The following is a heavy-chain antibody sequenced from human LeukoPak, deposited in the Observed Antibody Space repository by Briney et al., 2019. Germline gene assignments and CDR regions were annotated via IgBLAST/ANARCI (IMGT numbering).Heavy chain of an antibody. CDR2: ISRTGSTT. D-gene: IGHD1-14*01. CDR1: GFTFSADS. V-gene: IGHV3-48*02. J-gene: IGHJ4*02. CDR3: ARDRPGKYYFDS. Sequence: PGGSLRLSCAASGFTFSADSMNCDRQAPEKGLEWISYISRTGSTTYYGDSVKGRSTISRDNAKNSLFLQLNNLRDEDTAVYFCARDRPGKYYFDSWGQGTLVIVSS.